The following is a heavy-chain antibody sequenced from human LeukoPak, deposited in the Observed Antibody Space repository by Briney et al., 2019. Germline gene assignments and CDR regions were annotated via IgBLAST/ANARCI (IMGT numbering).Heavy chain of an antibody. CDR2: IKQDGSDK. J-gene: IGHJ6*02. V-gene: IGHV3-7*01. CDR3: ARVLGRYYYDSSGVDYYYGMDV. Sequence: PGGSLRLSCAASGFTLSSYWMSWVRQAPGKGLERVANIKQDGSDKYYVDSVKGRFTISRDNAKNSLYLQMNSLRAEDTAVYYCARVLGRYYYDSSGVDYYYGMDVWGQGTTVTVSS. CDR1: GFTLSSYW. D-gene: IGHD3-22*01.